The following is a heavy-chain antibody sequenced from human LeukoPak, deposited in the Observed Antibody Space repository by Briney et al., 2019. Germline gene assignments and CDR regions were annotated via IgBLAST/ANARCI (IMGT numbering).Heavy chain of an antibody. CDR3: ARGDIPYYYMDV. J-gene: IGHJ6*03. V-gene: IGHV1-18*01. D-gene: IGHD2-2*02. Sequence: ASVKVSCKASGCTFTSYGISWVREAPGQGLEWMGWISAYNGNTNYAQKLQGRVTMTTDTSTSTAYMELRSLRSDDTAVYYCARGDIPYYYMDVWGKGTTVTVSS. CDR2: ISAYNGNT. CDR1: GCTFTSYG.